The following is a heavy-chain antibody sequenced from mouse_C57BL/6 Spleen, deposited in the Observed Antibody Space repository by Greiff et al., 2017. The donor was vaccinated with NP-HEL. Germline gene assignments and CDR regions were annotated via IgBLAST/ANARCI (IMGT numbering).Heavy chain of an antibody. CDR3: ARGSYYSNLGFDY. Sequence: QVQLQQPGAELVRPGTSVKLSCKASGYTFTSYWMHWVKQRPGQGLEWIGVIDPSDSYTNYNQKFKGKATLTVDTSSSTAYMQLSSLTSEDSAVYYCARGSYYSNLGFDYWGQGTTLTVSS. J-gene: IGHJ2*01. CDR1: GYTFTSYW. D-gene: IGHD2-5*01. CDR2: IDPSDSYT. V-gene: IGHV1-59*01.